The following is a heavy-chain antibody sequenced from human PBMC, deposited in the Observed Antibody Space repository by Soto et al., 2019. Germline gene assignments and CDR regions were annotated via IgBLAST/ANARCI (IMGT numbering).Heavy chain of an antibody. J-gene: IGHJ3*02. V-gene: IGHV3-23*01. Sequence: GGSLRLSCAASGFTFSSYAMSWVRQAPGKGLEWVSAISCSGGSTYYAYSVKGRFTISIDNSKNTLYLQMNSLRAEDTAVYYCAKVRVGYYDSSGLGAFDXWGQGTMVTVS. CDR1: GFTFSSYA. CDR3: AKVRVGYYDSSGLGAFDX. D-gene: IGHD3-22*01. CDR2: ISCSGGST.